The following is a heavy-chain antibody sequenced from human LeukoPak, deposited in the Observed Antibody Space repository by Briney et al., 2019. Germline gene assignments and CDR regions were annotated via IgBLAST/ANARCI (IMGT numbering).Heavy chain of an antibody. CDR2: ISSSSSYI. CDR3: ARATIFGVVTADAFDI. J-gene: IGHJ3*02. V-gene: IGHV3-21*01. Sequence: GGSLRLSCAASGFTFSSYSMNWVRQAPGKGLEWVLSISSSSSYIYYADSVKGRFTISRDNAKNSLYLQMNSLRAEDTAVYYCARATIFGVVTADAFDIWGQGTMVTVSS. CDR1: GFTFSSYS. D-gene: IGHD3-3*01.